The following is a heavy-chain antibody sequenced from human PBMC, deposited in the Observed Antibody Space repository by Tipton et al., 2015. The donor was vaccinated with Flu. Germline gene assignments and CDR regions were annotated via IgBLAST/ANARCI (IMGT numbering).Heavy chain of an antibody. CDR1: GVSISSRSYY. Sequence: TLSLTCTVSGVSISSRSYYWGWIRQPPGKGLEWIGCIYFSGSTYYNPSLKSRVTISLDTSKNQFSLKLSSVTAADTAVYYCATFPQVFTFDGSEYNPKFAYFELWGRCTLVTVSS. V-gene: IGHV4-39*07. J-gene: IGHJ2*01. CDR2: IYFSGST. D-gene: IGHD3-10*01. CDR3: ATFPQVFTFDGSEYNPKFAYFEL.